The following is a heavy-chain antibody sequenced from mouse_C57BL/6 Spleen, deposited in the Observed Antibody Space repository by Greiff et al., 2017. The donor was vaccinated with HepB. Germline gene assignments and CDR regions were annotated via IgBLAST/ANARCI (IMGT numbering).Heavy chain of an antibody. Sequence: VQLQQSVAELVRPGASVKLSCTASGFNIKNTYMHWVKQRPEQGLEWIGRIDPANGNTKYAPKFQGKATITADTSSNTAYLQLSSLTSEDTAIYYCARVPPYYYGSSYRFDYWGQGTTLTVSS. CDR1: GFNIKNTY. D-gene: IGHD1-1*01. CDR2: IDPANGNT. CDR3: ARVPPYYYGSSYRFDY. V-gene: IGHV14-3*01. J-gene: IGHJ2*01.